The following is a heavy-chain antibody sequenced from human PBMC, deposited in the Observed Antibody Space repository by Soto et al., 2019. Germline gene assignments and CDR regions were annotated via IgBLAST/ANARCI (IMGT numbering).Heavy chain of an antibody. CDR2: ISGSGGST. CDR1: GFTFSSYA. V-gene: IGHV3-23*01. J-gene: IGHJ6*02. Sequence: EVQLLESGGGLVQPGGSLRLSCAASGFTFSSYAMSWVRQAPGKGLEWVSAISGSGGSTYYADSVKGRFTISRDNSKNTLYLQMNRLRAEDTAVYYCAKLPSSSYYYYGMDVWGQGTTVTVSS. CDR3: AKLPSSSYYYYGMDV.